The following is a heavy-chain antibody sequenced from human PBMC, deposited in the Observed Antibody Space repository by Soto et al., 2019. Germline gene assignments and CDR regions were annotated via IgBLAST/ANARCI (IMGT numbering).Heavy chain of an antibody. CDR1: GYSISSGYY. J-gene: IGHJ4*02. V-gene: IGHV4-38-2*02. D-gene: IGHD6-19*01. CDR2: ITHSGTS. Sequence: SETLSLTCTVSGYSISSGYYWSWIRQTPGKGLEWIGSITHSGTSFYNPSLRSRVTISMDTSNNHFSLKLNSLTATDTAVYYCARAPGYSSGWWVYWGQGTLVTVSS. CDR3: ARAPGYSSGWWVY.